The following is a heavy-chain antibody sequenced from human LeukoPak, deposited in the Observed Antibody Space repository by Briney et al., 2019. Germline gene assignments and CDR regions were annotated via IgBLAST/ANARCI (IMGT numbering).Heavy chain of an antibody. J-gene: IGHJ5*02. V-gene: IGHV3-23*01. CDR3: AKQRGAVAPGASPS. CDR2: ISGSGGST. CDR1: GFTFSSYA. D-gene: IGHD6-19*01. Sequence: GGSLRLSCAASGFTFSSYAMSWVRQAPGKGLEWVSAISGSGGSTYYADSVKGRFTISRDNSKDTVFLQMNSLRAEDTAVYYCAKQRGAVAPGASPSWGQGTLVTVSS.